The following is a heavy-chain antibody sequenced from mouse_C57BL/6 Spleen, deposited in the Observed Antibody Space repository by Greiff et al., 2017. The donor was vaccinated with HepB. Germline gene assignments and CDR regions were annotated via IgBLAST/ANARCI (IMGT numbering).Heavy chain of an antibody. CDR3: ARSVRVPSYPWYFDY. CDR1: GYTFTSYD. Sequence: QVQLKESGPELVKPGASVKLSCKASGYTFTSYDINWVKQRPGQGLEWIGWIYPRDGSTKYNEKFKGKATLTVDTSSSTAYMELHSLTSEDSAVYFCARSVRVPSYPWYFDYWGQGTTLTVSS. J-gene: IGHJ2*01. V-gene: IGHV1-85*01. D-gene: IGHD1-1*01. CDR2: IYPRDGST.